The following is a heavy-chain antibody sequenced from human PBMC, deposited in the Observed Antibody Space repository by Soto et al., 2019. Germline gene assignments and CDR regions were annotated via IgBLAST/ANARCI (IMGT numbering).Heavy chain of an antibody. J-gene: IGHJ5*02. CDR1: GGTFSSYA. CDR3: ARDLLYCSSTSCRWFDP. D-gene: IGHD2-2*01. V-gene: IGHV1-69*01. Sequence: QVQLVQSGAEVKKPGSSVKFSCKASGGTFSSYAISWVRQAPGQGLEWMGGIIPIFGTANYAQKFQGRVTIAADESTSTAYMGLSSLRSEDTAVYYCARDLLYCSSTSCRWFDPWGQGTLVTVSS. CDR2: IIPIFGTA.